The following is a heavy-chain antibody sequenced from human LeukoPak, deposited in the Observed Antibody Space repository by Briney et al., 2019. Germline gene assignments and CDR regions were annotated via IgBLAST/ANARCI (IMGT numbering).Heavy chain of an antibody. CDR2: INEDGSAG. CDR1: GFIFNSYY. J-gene: IGHJ4*02. Sequence: QPGGSLRLSCVASGFIFNSYYMSWVRQAPGKGLEWVANINEDGSAGYYVDAVQGRFSISRDNAKNSLYLQMNSLRAEDTAVYYCAKDPTPYYDELYFDYWGQGTLVTVSS. CDR3: AKDPTPYYDELYFDY. V-gene: IGHV3-7*01. D-gene: IGHD3-3*01.